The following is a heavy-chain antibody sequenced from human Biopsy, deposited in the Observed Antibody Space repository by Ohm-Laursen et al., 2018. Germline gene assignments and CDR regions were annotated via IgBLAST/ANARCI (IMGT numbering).Heavy chain of an antibody. Sequence: SETLSLTCSVSGGSTNDYFWSWIRQPAGKGLEYIGRILFSGDTNPDYNPSLKSRVTMSVDTSKNQFSLRLSSVTAADTAVYYCASLGRYCSGENCYGIDYWGQGTLVTVSS. CDR1: GGSTNDYF. J-gene: IGHJ4*02. V-gene: IGHV4-4*07. CDR2: ILFSGDT. D-gene: IGHD2-15*01. CDR3: ASLGRYCSGENCYGIDY.